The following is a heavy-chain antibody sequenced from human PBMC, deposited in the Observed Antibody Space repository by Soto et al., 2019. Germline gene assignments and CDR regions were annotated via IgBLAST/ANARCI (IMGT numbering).Heavy chain of an antibody. V-gene: IGHV3-74*01. J-gene: IGHJ5*02. CDR1: GFTFSSYW. CDR2: INSDGSAS. CDR3: AVVIPTHH. D-gene: IGHD2-2*01. Sequence: GGSLRVSCAASGFTFSSYWMHWVRQAPGKGLVWVSRINSDGSASNYADSVRGRFTISRDNAKNTLYLQLNSLRAEDTAVYYCAVVIPTHHWGQGTLVTVSS.